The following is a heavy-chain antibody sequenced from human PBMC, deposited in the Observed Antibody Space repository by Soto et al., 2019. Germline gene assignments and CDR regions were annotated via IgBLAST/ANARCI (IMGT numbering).Heavy chain of an antibody. CDR1: GFSFSSFG. J-gene: IGHJ6*02. Sequence: VGSLRLPCAASGFSFSSFGMHWVSQAPGMGLEWVAVIWYDGSNKFYADSVRGRFTISRDNSKNSLYMDMNSLRAEDTAVYYCAREEFCSGGSCLDGLDVWGQAITVTVSS. D-gene: IGHD2-15*01. V-gene: IGHV3-33*01. CDR2: IWYDGSNK. CDR3: AREEFCSGGSCLDGLDV.